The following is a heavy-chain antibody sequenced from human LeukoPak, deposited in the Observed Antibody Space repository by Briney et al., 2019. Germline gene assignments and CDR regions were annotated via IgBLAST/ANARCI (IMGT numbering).Heavy chain of an antibody. Sequence: PGGSLRLSCAASGFTFSSYWMHWVRQAPGKGLEWVSAISGSGGSTYYADSVKGRFTISRDNSKNTLYLQMNSLRAEDTAVYYCAKDYSAAAVCDFDYWGQGTLVTVSS. CDR2: ISGSGGST. V-gene: IGHV3-23*01. J-gene: IGHJ4*02. D-gene: IGHD6-13*01. CDR3: AKDYSAAAVCDFDY. CDR1: GFTFSSYW.